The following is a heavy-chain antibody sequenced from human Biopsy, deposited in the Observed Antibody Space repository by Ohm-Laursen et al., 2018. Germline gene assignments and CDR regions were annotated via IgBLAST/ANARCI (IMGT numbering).Heavy chain of an antibody. V-gene: IGHV4-34*01. D-gene: IGHD3-22*01. Sequence: SETLSLTWAVYGESFNGYYWSWIRQTPGKGLEWIGEINRSGRTNYNPSLKRRVTRSVDTSKNQYPLKVRFVTAADTAVYYCVRGVDYYDPYHYYALDVWGQGTTVTVSS. CDR1: GESFNGYY. CDR2: INRSGRT. CDR3: VRGVDYYDPYHYYALDV. J-gene: IGHJ6*02.